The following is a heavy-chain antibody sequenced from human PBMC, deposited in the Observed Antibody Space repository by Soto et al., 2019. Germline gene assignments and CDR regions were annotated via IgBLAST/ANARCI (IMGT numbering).Heavy chain of an antibody. Sequence: QVQLQESGPGLVKPSGTLSLTCAVCSGTISSSNWWTWVRQPPGKGLEWIGEINQSGSPNYNPSLRSRVTISVDKSKIQFFLKLSSVTAADTAIYYCAGLGMVAAHREFDPWGQGTLVTFSS. CDR2: INQSGSP. CDR1: SGTISSSNW. J-gene: IGHJ5*02. V-gene: IGHV4-4*02. CDR3: AGLGMVAAHREFDP. D-gene: IGHD2-15*01.